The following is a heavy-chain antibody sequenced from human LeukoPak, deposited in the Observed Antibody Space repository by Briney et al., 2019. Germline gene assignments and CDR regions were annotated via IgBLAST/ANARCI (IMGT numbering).Heavy chain of an antibody. CDR2: IYYSGST. J-gene: IGHJ4*02. D-gene: IGHD6-6*01. CDR1: GGSISSSSYY. CDR3: ARDSSGCADY. Sequence: SETLSLTCTVSGGSISSSSYYWGWIRQPPGKGLEWIGSIYYSGSTYYNPSLKSRVTISVDTSKNQFSLKLSSVTAADTAVYYCARDSSGCADYWGQGTLVTVSS. V-gene: IGHV4-39*07.